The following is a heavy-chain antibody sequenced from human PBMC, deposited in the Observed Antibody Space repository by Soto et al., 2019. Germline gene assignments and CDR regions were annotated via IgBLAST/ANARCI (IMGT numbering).Heavy chain of an antibody. V-gene: IGHV1-18*01. CDR2: TSGFNGIK. J-gene: IGHJ4*02. Sequence: ASVKVSCKASGYLFTSYGVSWVRQAPGQGLEWMGWTSGFNGIKNYAQKFQVRVTLTTGTSTSTAYMELRSLRSDDTAVYYCVRDVSGPRGVIDYWGQGTLVTV. CDR3: VRDVSGPRGVIDY. D-gene: IGHD3-10*01. CDR1: GYLFTSYG.